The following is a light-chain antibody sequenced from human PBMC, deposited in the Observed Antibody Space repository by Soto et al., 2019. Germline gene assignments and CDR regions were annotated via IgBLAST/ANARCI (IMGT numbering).Light chain of an antibody. J-gene: IGLJ2*01. V-gene: IGLV2-23*02. Sequence: QSVLTQPPSVSGSPGQSITISCTGTSSDVGSYNLVAWYQQHPNKAPKLMIYEVTKRPSGVSNRFSGSKSGNTASQTISGLQAEDEADYYCCAYAGSSTHVVFGGGTQLTVL. CDR1: SSDVGSYNL. CDR2: EVT. CDR3: CAYAGSSTHVV.